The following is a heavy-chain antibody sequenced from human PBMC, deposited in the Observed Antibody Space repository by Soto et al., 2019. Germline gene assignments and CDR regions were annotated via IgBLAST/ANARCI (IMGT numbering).Heavy chain of an antibody. D-gene: IGHD3-3*01. Sequence: DVQLSESGGDLVQPGGSVRLSCAASGFAFRSYAMTWVRQAPGKGLEWVSLISGSADSTHYSDSVKGRFTISRDNSNSAVYLQMDSLRIEDTAMYYCTKVSGFWNGHFDYWGQGALVTVSS. CDR2: ISGSADST. V-gene: IGHV3-23*01. J-gene: IGHJ4*02. CDR1: GFAFRSYA. CDR3: TKVSGFWNGHFDY.